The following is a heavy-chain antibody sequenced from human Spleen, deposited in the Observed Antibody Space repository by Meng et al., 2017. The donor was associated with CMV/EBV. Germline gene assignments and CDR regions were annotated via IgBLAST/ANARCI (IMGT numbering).Heavy chain of an antibody. D-gene: IGHD3-22*01. CDR3: ASDTKEWLLLRGNLGGIDY. J-gene: IGHJ4*02. CDR2: IYYRGST. Sequence: GSLRLSCTVSGGYISISSYYWGWIRQPPGKGLAWIGSIYYRGSTYYNPSLKSRVTISVDTSKNQFSLKLSSVTAADTAVYYCASDTKEWLLLRGNLGGIDYWGQGTLVTVSS. CDR1: GGYISISSYY. V-gene: IGHV4-39*07.